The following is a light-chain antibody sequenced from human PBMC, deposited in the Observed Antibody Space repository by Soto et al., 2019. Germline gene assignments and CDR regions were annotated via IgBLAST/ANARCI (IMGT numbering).Light chain of an antibody. CDR3: QQYGSSPYT. V-gene: IGKV3-20*01. CDR1: QSVTNNY. CDR2: GAY. J-gene: IGKJ2*01. Sequence: ETVLTQSPGTLSLSPGERATLSCRASQSVTNNYLGWYQQKPGQAPRLLIFGAYTRATRIPDRFSGSGSGTDFTLPISRLEPEDFAVFYCQQYGSSPYTFGQGTKLEIK.